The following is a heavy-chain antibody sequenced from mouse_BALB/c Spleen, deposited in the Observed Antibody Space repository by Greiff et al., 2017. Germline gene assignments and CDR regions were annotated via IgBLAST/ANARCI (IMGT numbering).Heavy chain of an antibody. CDR2: ISSGGST. CDR1: GFTFSSYA. V-gene: IGHV5-6-5*01. J-gene: IGHJ4*01. CDR3: ARGNGNGYYYAMDY. D-gene: IGHD2-1*01. Sequence: EVKLMESGGGLVKPGGSLKLSCAASGFTFSSYAMSWVRQTPEKRLEWVASISSGGSTYYPDSVKGRFTISRDNARNILYLQMSSLRSEDTAMYYCARGNGNGYYYAMDYWGQGTSVTVSS.